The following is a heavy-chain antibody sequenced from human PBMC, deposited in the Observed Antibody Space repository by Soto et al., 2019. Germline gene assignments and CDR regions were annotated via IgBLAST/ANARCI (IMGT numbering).Heavy chain of an antibody. CDR3: ARDYCSGGSCYTGFPYFDY. CDR2: INPNSGGT. V-gene: IGHV1-2*04. CDR1: GYTFTGYC. D-gene: IGHD2-15*01. Sequence: GASVKVSCKASGYTFTGYCMHWVRQAPGQGLEWMGWINPNSGGTNYAQKFQGWVTMTRDTSISTAYMELSRLRSDDTAVYYCARDYCSGGSCYTGFPYFDYWGQGTLVTVSS. J-gene: IGHJ4*02.